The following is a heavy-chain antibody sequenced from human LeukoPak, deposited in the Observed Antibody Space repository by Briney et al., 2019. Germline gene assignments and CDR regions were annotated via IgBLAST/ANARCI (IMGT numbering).Heavy chain of an antibody. CDR1: GFTFSSYS. D-gene: IGHD1-26*01. J-gene: IGHJ5*02. V-gene: IGHV3-23*01. Sequence: PGGSLRLSCEASGFTFSSYSMSWVRQAPGKGLEWVSDINGSGGSTYYTDSVKGRFTISRDNSKNTLYLQMNSLRAEDTAIYYCAKKYSTGLDPWGQGTLITVSS. CDR3: AKKYSTGLDP. CDR2: INGSGGST.